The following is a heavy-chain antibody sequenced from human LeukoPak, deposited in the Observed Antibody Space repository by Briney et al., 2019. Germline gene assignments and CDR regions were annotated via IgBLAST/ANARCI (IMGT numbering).Heavy chain of an antibody. V-gene: IGHV4-59*01. Sequence: PSETLSLTCTVSGGSISSYYWSWIRQPPGKGLEWIGYIYYSGSTNYNPSLKSRLTISVDTSKNQFSLKLSSVTAADTAVYYCARDMVRGDDHDAFDIWGQGTMVTVSS. J-gene: IGHJ3*02. CDR2: IYYSGST. D-gene: IGHD3-10*01. CDR3: ARDMVRGDDHDAFDI. CDR1: GGSISSYY.